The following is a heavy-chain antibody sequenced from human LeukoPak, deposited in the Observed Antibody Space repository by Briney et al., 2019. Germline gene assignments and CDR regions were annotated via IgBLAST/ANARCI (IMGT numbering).Heavy chain of an antibody. CDR2: IKQDGSEK. V-gene: IGHV3-7*03. Sequence: GGSLRLSCAASGFTFSSYWMSWVRQAPGKGLEWVANIKQDGSEKYYVDSVKGRFTISRDNAKNSLYLQMNSLRAEDTAVYYCAKAKGITMIVVVTYPFDYWGQGTLVTVSS. D-gene: IGHD3-22*01. CDR3: AKAKGITMIVVVTYPFDY. J-gene: IGHJ4*02. CDR1: GFTFSSYW.